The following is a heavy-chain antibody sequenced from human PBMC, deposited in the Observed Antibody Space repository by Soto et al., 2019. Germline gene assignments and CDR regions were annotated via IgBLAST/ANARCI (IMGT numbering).Heavy chain of an antibody. CDR1: GFTFSGYS. D-gene: IGHD6-6*01. CDR3: AREAIAARQGWFDP. CDR2: ISSSSRTI. V-gene: IGHV3-48*01. J-gene: IGHJ5*02. Sequence: GGSLRLSCAAPGFTFSGYSMNWVRQAPGKGLEWVSYISSSSRTIYYADSVKGRFTISRDNAKNSLYLQMNSLRAEDTAVYYCAREAIAARQGWFDPWGQGTLVTVSS.